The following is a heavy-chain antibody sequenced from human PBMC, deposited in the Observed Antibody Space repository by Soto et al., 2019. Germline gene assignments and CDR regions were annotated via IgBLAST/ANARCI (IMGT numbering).Heavy chain of an antibody. Sequence: GESLKISCQGSGYTFNNYWTAWVRQVPGEGLEWMGFVYPGDSDTRYSPSFQGHVTISADKSDTTAYLQWASLKASDTGMYYCACLSFSGYSGYEFASWAQGTLVTVSS. D-gene: IGHD2-15*01. V-gene: IGHV5-51*01. CDR2: VYPGDSDT. J-gene: IGHJ4*02. CDR1: GYTFNNYW. CDR3: ACLSFSGYSGYEFAS.